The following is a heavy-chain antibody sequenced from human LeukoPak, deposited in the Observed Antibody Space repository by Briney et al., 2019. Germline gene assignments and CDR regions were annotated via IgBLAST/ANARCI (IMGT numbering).Heavy chain of an antibody. CDR1: EGTFSSYA. J-gene: IGHJ6*02. D-gene: IGHD3-10*01. Sequence: ASVKVSCKASEGTFSSYAISWVRQAPGQGLEWMGGIIPIFGTANYAQKFQGRVTITADESTSTAYMELSSLRSEDTAVYYCASEIYGSGTYAYGMDVWGQGTTVTVSS. CDR2: IIPIFGTA. CDR3: ASEIYGSGTYAYGMDV. V-gene: IGHV1-69*13.